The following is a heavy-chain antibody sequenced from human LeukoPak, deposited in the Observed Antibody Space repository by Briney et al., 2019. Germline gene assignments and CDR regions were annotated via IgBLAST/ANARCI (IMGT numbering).Heavy chain of an antibody. Sequence: PSETLSLTCTVSGGSISTSNYYWGWIRQPPGKGLEWIGNIFYSGSTYYSPSVKSRVTISLDTSRNQFSLKLNSVTAADTAVYYCARGSRRGLERRLNWFDPWGQGTLVTVSS. J-gene: IGHJ5*02. CDR1: GGSISTSNYY. CDR2: IFYSGST. CDR3: ARGSRRGLERRLNWFDP. V-gene: IGHV4-39*07. D-gene: IGHD1-1*01.